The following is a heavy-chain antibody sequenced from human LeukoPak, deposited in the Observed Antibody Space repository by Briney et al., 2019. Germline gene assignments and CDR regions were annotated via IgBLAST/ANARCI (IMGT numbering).Heavy chain of an antibody. CDR1: GYTFTSYD. D-gene: IGHD4-11*01. Sequence: ASVKVSCKASGYTFTSYDINWVRQATGQGLEWMGWMNPYSGNAGYSQKFQGRVTMTRDTSVNTAYMEVSSLRSEDTAVYHCARAWMTTHALNYWGQGTLVTVSS. J-gene: IGHJ4*02. V-gene: IGHV1-8*01. CDR3: ARAWMTTHALNY. CDR2: MNPYSGNA.